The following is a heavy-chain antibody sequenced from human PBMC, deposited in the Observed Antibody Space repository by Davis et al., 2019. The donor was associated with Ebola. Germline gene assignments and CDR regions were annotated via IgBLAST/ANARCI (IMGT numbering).Heavy chain of an antibody. D-gene: IGHD4-11*01. CDR1: GGSISSYY. CDR2: IYYSGST. Sequence: PSETLSLTCTVSGGSISSYYWSWIRQPPGKGLEWIGYIYYSGSTNYNPSLKSRVTISVDTSKNQFSLKLSSVTAADTAVYYCARVRGGLQYPMGYYYGMDVWGQGTTVTVSS. J-gene: IGHJ6*02. CDR3: ARVRGGLQYPMGYYYGMDV. V-gene: IGHV4-59*01.